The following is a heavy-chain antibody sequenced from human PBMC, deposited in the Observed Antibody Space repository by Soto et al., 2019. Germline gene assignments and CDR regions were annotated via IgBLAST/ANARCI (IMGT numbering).Heavy chain of an antibody. V-gene: IGHV3-23*01. CDR2: ISDSGGST. Sequence: EVQLLESGGGLLQPGGSLRLSCAASGFAFSTYAMSWVRQAPGKGLEWVSVISDSGGSTYYADSVKGRFTVSRDNSKNTXYXXINSRRGEDTAVYYCAKRACFSTSCPISYYYGMDVWGQGTTVTVSS. J-gene: IGHJ6*02. CDR1: GFAFSTYA. D-gene: IGHD2-2*01. CDR3: AKRACFSTSCPISYYYGMDV.